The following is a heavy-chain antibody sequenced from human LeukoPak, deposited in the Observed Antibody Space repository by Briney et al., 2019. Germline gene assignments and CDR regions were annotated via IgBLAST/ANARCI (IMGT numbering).Heavy chain of an antibody. CDR2: AYFSGST. CDR3: ASFGGNYGDAFDI. CDR1: GGSISSPTYY. Sequence: SETLSLTCSVSGGSISSPTYYWGWIRQPPGKGPEWIGSAYFSGSTYHNPSLKSRVTISVDTSKNQFSLKLSSVTAADTAVYYCASFGGNYGDAFDIWGQGRMVTVSS. J-gene: IGHJ3*02. V-gene: IGHV4-39*07. D-gene: IGHD4-23*01.